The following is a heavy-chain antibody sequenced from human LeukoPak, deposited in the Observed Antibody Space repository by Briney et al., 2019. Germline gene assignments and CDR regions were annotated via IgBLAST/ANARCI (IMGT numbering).Heavy chain of an antibody. Sequence: GGSLRLSCAASGFTFTIYTMNWVRQAPGRGLEWVSYIRSSGSTIFYADSVKGRFTVSRDNAKNSLYLQMNSLRAEDTAVYYCARDSGNGGSIDYWGQGTLVTVSS. J-gene: IGHJ4*02. CDR3: ARDSGNGGSIDY. D-gene: IGHD2-15*01. CDR2: IRSSGSTI. V-gene: IGHV3-48*01. CDR1: GFTFTIYT.